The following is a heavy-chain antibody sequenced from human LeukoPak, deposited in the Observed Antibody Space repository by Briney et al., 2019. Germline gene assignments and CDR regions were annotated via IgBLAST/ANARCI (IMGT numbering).Heavy chain of an antibody. CDR1: GFTVSSNY. Sequence: GGSLRLSCAASGFTVSSNYMSWVRQAPGKGLEWVSVIYSGGSTYYADSVKGRFTISRDNSKNTLYLQMNSLRAEDTAVYYCATSLFGSAATATVDYWGQGTLVTVSS. J-gene: IGHJ4*02. CDR3: ATSLFGSAATATVDY. CDR2: IYSGGST. D-gene: IGHD2-15*01. V-gene: IGHV3-53*05.